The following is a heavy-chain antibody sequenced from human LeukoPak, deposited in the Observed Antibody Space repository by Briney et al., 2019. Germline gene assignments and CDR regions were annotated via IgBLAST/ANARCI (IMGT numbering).Heavy chain of an antibody. CDR2: INHSGST. Sequence: SETLSLTCAVYGGSFSGYFWTWSRQPPGKGLEWIGEINHSGSTYYNPSLKSRVTISVDTSKNQFSLKLSSVTAADTAVYYCARGQFQRDYWGQGTLVTVSS. CDR3: ARGQFQRDY. D-gene: IGHD5-24*01. J-gene: IGHJ4*02. V-gene: IGHV4-34*01. CDR1: GGSFSGYF.